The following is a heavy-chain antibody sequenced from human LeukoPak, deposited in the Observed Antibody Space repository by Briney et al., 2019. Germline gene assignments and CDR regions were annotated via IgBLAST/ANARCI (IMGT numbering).Heavy chain of an antibody. Sequence: GRSLRLSCAASGFTFDDYAMRWVRQAPGKGLEWVSGISWNSGSIGYADSVKGRFTISRDNAKNSLYLQMNSLRAEDTALYYCAKDRTPIVVVPASWGQGTLVTVSS. V-gene: IGHV3-9*01. CDR2: ISWNSGSI. J-gene: IGHJ5*02. CDR3: AKDRTPIVVVPAS. CDR1: GFTFDDYA. D-gene: IGHD2-2*01.